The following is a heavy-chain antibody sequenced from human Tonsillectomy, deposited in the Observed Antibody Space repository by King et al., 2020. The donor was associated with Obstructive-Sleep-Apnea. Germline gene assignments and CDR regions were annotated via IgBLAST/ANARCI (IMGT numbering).Heavy chain of an antibody. V-gene: IGHV3-21*04. J-gene: IGHJ4*02. D-gene: IGHD3-10*01. CDR2: ISSSSSYI. CDR1: GFTFSTNT. CDR3: AIGTNLYGSGSYFDY. Sequence: VQLVESGEGLVKPGGSLRLSCAASGFTFSTNTMNWVRQAPGKGLEWVSSISSSSSYIYYADSVRGRFTISRDNANNSLYLQMKSLRAEETAVYYCAIGTNLYGSGSYFDYWGQGTLVTVSS.